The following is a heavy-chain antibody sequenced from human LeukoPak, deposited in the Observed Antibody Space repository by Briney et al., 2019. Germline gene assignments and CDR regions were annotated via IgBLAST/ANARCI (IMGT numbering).Heavy chain of an antibody. V-gene: IGHV1-69*01. Sequence: SSVKVSCKASGGTFSSYAISWVRQAPGQGLEWMGGIIPIFGTANYAQKFLGRVTITADESTSTAYMELSSLRSEDTAVYYCARVVSGRYYFDYWGQGTLVTVSS. CDR1: GGTFSSYA. J-gene: IGHJ4*02. CDR2: IIPIFGTA. D-gene: IGHD3-3*01. CDR3: ARVVSGRYYFDY.